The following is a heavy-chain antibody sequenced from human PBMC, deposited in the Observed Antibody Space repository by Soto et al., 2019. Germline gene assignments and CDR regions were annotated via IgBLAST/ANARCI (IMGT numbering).Heavy chain of an antibody. CDR3: ARGSDYSIYYYYYYMDV. V-gene: IGHV3-48*01. CDR2: ISSSSSTI. J-gene: IGHJ6*03. Sequence: GGSLRLSCAASGFTFSSYSMNWVRQAPGKGLEWVSYISSSSSTIYYADSVKGRFTISRDNAKNSLYLQMNSLRAEDTAVYYCARGSDYSIYYYYYYMDVWGKGTTVTVSS. CDR1: GFTFSSYS. D-gene: IGHD4-4*01.